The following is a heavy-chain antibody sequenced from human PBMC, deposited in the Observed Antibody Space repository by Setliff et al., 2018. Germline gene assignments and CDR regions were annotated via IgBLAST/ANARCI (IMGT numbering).Heavy chain of an antibody. Sequence: GASVKVSCKASGYSFSTYAMSWIRQAPGQGLEWMGWINTNTGNPSYAQGFTGRFVFSLDTSVSTAYLQISSLKPEDTAMYYCARGSRFGTMLYKGDYYMDVWGKGTTVTVSS. V-gene: IGHV7-4-1*02. J-gene: IGHJ6*03. D-gene: IGHD3-10*02. CDR3: ARGSRFGTMLYKGDYYMDV. CDR2: INTNTGNP. CDR1: GYSFSTYA.